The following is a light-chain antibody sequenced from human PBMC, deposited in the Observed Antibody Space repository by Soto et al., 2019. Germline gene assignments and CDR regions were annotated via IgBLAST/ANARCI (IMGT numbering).Light chain of an antibody. Sequence: DIQMTQSPSTLSASVGDRVTIACRASQSVDSWLAWYQQKPGKAPKFLIYAASDLESGVPSRFSGSGSGTEFTLTISSLQPDDFATYYCQQYRGKPFTFGQGTKVDIK. V-gene: IGKV1-5*01. CDR2: AAS. CDR3: QQYRGKPFT. CDR1: QSVDSW. J-gene: IGKJ2*01.